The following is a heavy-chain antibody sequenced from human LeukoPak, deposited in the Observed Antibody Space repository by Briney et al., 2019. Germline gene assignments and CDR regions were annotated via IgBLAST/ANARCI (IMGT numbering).Heavy chain of an antibody. J-gene: IGHJ4*02. CDR2: ISGSGGST. Sequence: PGGTLRLSCAASGFTFRRYGMNWVRQAPGKGLEWVSAISGSGGSTYYGDSVKGRFTISRDNSKNTLYLQMNSLRAEDTAVYYCARALEMATDFDYWGQGTLVTVSS. CDR1: GFTFRRYG. CDR3: ARALEMATDFDY. D-gene: IGHD5-24*01. V-gene: IGHV3-23*01.